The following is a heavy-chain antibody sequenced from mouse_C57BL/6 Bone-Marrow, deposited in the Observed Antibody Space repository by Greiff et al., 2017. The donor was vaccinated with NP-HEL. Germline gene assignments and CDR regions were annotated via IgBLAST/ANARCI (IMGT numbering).Heavy chain of an antibody. D-gene: IGHD1-1*01. J-gene: IGHJ1*03. CDR1: GFTFSDYG. V-gene: IGHV5-15*04. CDR3: ARRRYYGSSAYFDV. CDR2: ISNLAYSI. Sequence: EVQRVESGGGLVQPGGSLKLSCAASGFTFSDYGMAWVRQAPRKGPEWVAFISNLAYSIYYADTVTGRFTISRENAKNTLYLEMSSLRSEDTAMYYCARRRYYGSSAYFDVWGTGTTVTVSS.